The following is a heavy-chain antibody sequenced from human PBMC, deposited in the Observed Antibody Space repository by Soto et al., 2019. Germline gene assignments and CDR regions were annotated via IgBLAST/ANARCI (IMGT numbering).Heavy chain of an antibody. CDR1: GFTFSSYS. CDR2: ISSSSSYI. Sequence: EVQLVESGGGLVKPGGSPRLSCAASGFTFSSYSMNWVRQAPGKGLEWVSSISSSSSYIYYADSVKGRFTISRDNAKNSLYLQMNSLRAEDTAVYYCARRRPVTSGGGYYGMDVWGQGTTVTVSS. J-gene: IGHJ6*02. CDR3: ARRRPVTSGGGYYGMDV. V-gene: IGHV3-21*01. D-gene: IGHD3-16*01.